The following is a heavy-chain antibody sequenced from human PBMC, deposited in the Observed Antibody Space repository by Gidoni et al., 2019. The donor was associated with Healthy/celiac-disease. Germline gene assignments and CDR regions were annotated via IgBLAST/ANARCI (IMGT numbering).Heavy chain of an antibody. CDR3: ARSGVFGVWDYSNYSEYYYYYMDV. V-gene: IGHV1-69*06. CDR1: GGTFSSYA. CDR2: IIPIFGTA. J-gene: IGHJ6*03. D-gene: IGHD4-4*01. Sequence: QVQLVQSGAEVKKPGSSVTVSCKASGGTFSSYAISWVRQAPGQGLEWMGGIIPIFGTANYAQKFQGRVTITADKSTSTAYMELSSLRSEDTAVYYCARSGVFGVWDYSNYSEYYYYYMDVWGKGTTVTVSS.